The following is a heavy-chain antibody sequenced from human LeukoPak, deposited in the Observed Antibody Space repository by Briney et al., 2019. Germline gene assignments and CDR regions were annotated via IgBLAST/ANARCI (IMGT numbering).Heavy chain of an antibody. CDR3: ARGETGSYGGSYQTVGY. D-gene: IGHD1-26*01. J-gene: IGHJ4*02. CDR1: GFTFSSHW. Sequence: GGSLRLSCAASGFTFSSHWMHWVRQAPGKGLVWVSRIDRDGSSTTYADSVKGRFTISRDNAKNTLYLQMNSLRAEDTAVYYCARGETGSYGGSYQTVGYWGQGTLVTVSS. V-gene: IGHV3-74*01. CDR2: IDRDGSST.